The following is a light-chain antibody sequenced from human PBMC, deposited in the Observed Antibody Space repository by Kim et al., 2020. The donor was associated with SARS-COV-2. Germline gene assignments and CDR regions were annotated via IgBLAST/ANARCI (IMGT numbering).Light chain of an antibody. V-gene: IGKV1-5*03. CDR3: QQYNNWYT. Sequence: LCASVGDRVTITCRGSQSINKWLAWYQQKPGKAPKVLIYKTSSLESGVPSRFSGSGSGTEFTLTISSLQPDDFATYHCQQYNNWYTFGQGTKLEI. J-gene: IGKJ2*01. CDR1: QSINKW. CDR2: KTS.